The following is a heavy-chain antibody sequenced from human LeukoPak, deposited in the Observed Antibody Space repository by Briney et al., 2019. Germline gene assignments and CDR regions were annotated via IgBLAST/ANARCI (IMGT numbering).Heavy chain of an antibody. Sequence: GGSLRPSWVAPGFTFRDYWMGGVRRAPGKGLEWVANIKQDGSEKEFVDSVKGRFTISRDNAKNSLYLQMNSLRADDTAVYYCAREGRGGFDSWGQGTLVTVSS. CDR1: GFTFRDYW. D-gene: IGHD3-10*01. V-gene: IGHV3-7*01. J-gene: IGHJ4*02. CDR3: AREGRGGFDS. CDR2: IKQDGSEK.